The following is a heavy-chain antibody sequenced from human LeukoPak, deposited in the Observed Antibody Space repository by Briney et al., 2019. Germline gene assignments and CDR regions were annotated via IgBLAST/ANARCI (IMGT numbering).Heavy chain of an antibody. D-gene: IGHD2-15*01. J-gene: IGHJ4*02. CDR2: ISGSGGST. V-gene: IGHV3-23*01. Sequence: GGSLRLSCAASGFTFSSYAMSWVRQAPGKGLEWVSAISGSGGSTYYADSVKGGFTISRDNSKNTPYLQMNTLKAEDSALYYCAKAAVGVAAINYWGQGTLVTVSS. CDR3: AKAAVGVAAINY. CDR1: GFTFSSYA.